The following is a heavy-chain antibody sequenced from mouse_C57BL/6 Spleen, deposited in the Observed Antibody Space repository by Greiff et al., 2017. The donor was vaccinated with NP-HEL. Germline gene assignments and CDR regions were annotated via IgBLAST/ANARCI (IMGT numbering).Heavy chain of an antibody. J-gene: IGHJ2*01. CDR1: GSTFSSYG. D-gene: IGHD2-4*01. CDR3: ARQDYDYGFDY. Sequence: EVNVVESGGDLVKPGGSLQLSCAASGSTFSSYGMSWVRQTPDKRLEWVATISSGGSYTYYPDSVKGRFTISRDNAKNTLYLQMSSLKSEDTAMYYCARQDYDYGFDYWGQGTTLTVSS. V-gene: IGHV5-6*01. CDR2: ISSGGSYT.